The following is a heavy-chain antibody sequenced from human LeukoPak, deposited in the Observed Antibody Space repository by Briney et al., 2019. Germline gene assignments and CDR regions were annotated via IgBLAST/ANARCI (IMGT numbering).Heavy chain of an antibody. CDR2: ISGSGGST. CDR3: AKDLSITIFGVVLADAFDI. J-gene: IGHJ3*02. CDR1: GFTFSSYA. Sequence: GGSLRLSCAASGFTFSSYAMSWVRQAPGKGLEWVSAISGSGGSTYYADSVKGRFTISRDNSKNTLYLQMNSLRTEDTAVYYCAKDLSITIFGVVLADAFDIWGQGTMVTVSS. V-gene: IGHV3-23*01. D-gene: IGHD3-3*01.